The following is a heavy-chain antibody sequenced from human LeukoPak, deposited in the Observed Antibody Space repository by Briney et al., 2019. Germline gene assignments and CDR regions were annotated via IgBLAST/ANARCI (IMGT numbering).Heavy chain of an antibody. J-gene: IGHJ6*03. D-gene: IGHD3-3*01. V-gene: IGHV4-38-2*01. CDR1: GYSISSGYY. Sequence: PSEALSLTCAVSGYSISSGYYWGWIRQPPGKGLEWIGSIYHSGRTYYNPSLKSRVTISVDTSKNQFSLKLSSVTAADTAVYYCARGLTYYDFWSGHHPGSYYMDVWGKGTTVTVSS. CDR3: ARGLTYYDFWSGHHPGSYYMDV. CDR2: IYHSGRT.